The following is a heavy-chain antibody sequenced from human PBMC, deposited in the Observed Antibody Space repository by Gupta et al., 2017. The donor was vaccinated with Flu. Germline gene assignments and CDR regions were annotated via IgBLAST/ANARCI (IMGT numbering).Heavy chain of an antibody. D-gene: IGHD3-3*01. V-gene: IGHV4-61*02. Sequence: QVQLKESPPGLAKPSRTLSTPSTASGGPIRSCLSYWSWIRRPAGKGLEWIGRIYTSGSTNYNPSLKSRVTISVDTSKNQFSLKLSSVTAADTAVYYCARGYDFWSGYYPYYYYGMDVWGQGTTVTVSS. CDR2: IYTSGST. CDR3: ARGYDFWSGYYPYYYYGMDV. J-gene: IGHJ6*02. CDR1: GGPIRSCLSY.